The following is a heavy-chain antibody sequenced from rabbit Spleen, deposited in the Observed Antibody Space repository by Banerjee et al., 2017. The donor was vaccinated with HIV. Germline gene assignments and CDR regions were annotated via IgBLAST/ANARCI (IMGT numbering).Heavy chain of an antibody. D-gene: IGHD2-1*01. CDR2: INTATGKP. Sequence: QQRLVESGGGLVKPGASLTLTCKASGFSFSDRDVMCWVRQAPGKGLEWIACINTATGKPVYATWASGRFTISRTSSTTVTLRMTSLTAADRATYFCARDLIGVIGWNFYLWGPGTLVTVS. J-gene: IGHJ4*01. V-gene: IGHV1S45*01. CDR3: ARDLIGVIGWNFYL. CDR1: GFSFSDRDV.